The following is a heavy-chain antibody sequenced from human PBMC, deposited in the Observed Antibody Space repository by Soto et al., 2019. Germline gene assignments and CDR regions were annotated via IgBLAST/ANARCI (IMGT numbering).Heavy chain of an antibody. CDR3: ARGIEYQLLWNGMDV. V-gene: IGHV3-21*01. D-gene: IGHD2-2*01. CDR1: GFIFSNAW. J-gene: IGHJ6*02. CDR2: ISSSSSYI. Sequence: GGSLRLSCAASGFIFSNAWINWVRQAPGKGLEWVSSISSSSSYIYYADSVKGRFTISRDNAKNSLYLQMNSLRAEDTAVYYCARGIEYQLLWNGMDVWGQGTTVTVSS.